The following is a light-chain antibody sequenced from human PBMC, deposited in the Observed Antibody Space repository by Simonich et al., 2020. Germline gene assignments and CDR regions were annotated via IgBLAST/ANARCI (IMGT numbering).Light chain of an antibody. CDR1: QSVLYSSNNKNY. CDR3: QQYYSTPPT. J-gene: IGKJ1*01. Sequence: DIVMTQSPDSLAVSLGERATINCKSSQSVLYSSNNKNYLAWYQQKTGQPPKLLSYWESTRESGVPDRFSGSGSGTDFTLTISSLQAEDVAVYYCQQYYSTPPTFGQGTKVEIK. V-gene: IGKV4-1*01. CDR2: WES.